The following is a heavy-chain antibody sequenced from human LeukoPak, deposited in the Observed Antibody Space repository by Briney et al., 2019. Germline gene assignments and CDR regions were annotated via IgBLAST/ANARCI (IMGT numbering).Heavy chain of an antibody. Sequence: SETLSLTCAVYGGSFSGYYWSWIRQPPGKGLEWIGEINHSGSTNYNPSLKSRVTISVDTSKNQFSLKLSSVTAADTAVYYCARGAARWLQAHFDYWSQGTLVTVSS. CDR2: INHSGST. J-gene: IGHJ4*02. V-gene: IGHV4-34*01. D-gene: IGHD5-24*01. CDR3: ARGAARWLQAHFDY. CDR1: GGSFSGYY.